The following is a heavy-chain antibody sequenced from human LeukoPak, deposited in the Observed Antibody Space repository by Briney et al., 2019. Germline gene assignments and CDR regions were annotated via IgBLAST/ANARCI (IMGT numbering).Heavy chain of an antibody. Sequence: SETLSLTCTVSGGSISTYYWSWIRQPPGKGLEWIGYIYYSGSTSYNPSLKSRVTISVDTSKNQFSLKLRSVTAADTAVYYCARIKSRVTIFGVVILPIFDYWGQGTLVTVSS. V-gene: IGHV4-59*08. J-gene: IGHJ4*02. CDR1: GGSISTYY. CDR3: ARIKSRVTIFGVVILPIFDY. CDR2: IYYSGST. D-gene: IGHD3-3*01.